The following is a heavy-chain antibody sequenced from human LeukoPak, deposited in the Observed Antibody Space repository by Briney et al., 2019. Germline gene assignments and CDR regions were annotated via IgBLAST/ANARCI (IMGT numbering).Heavy chain of an antibody. CDR2: IWYDGSNK. V-gene: IGHV3-33*06. CDR1: GFTFSSYG. J-gene: IGHJ4*02. Sequence: PGGSLRLSCAASGFTFSSYGMHWVRQAPGMGLEWVAVIWYDGSNKYYADSVKGRFTISRDNSKNPLYLQMNSLRAEDTAVYYCAKEPYDSSGYIDYWGQGTLVTVSS. D-gene: IGHD3-22*01. CDR3: AKEPYDSSGYIDY.